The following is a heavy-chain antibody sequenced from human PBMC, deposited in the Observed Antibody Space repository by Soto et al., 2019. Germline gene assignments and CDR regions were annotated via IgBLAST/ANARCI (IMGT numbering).Heavy chain of an antibody. Sequence: QVQLVESGGGVVQPGRSLRLSCAASGFTFSSYGMHWVRQAPGKGLEWVAVIWYDGSNKYYADSVKGRFTISRDNSKNTLYLQMNSLRAEDTAVYYCARDPSSGYHQYVDYWGQGTLVTVSS. CDR2: IWYDGSNK. V-gene: IGHV3-33*01. D-gene: IGHD3-3*01. CDR1: GFTFSSYG. J-gene: IGHJ4*02. CDR3: ARDPSSGYHQYVDY.